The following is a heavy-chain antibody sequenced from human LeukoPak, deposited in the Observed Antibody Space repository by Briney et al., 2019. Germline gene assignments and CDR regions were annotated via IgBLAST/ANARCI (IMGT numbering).Heavy chain of an antibody. D-gene: IGHD6-13*01. CDR2: ISAYNGNT. CDR3: AREGGIAAAGGWFDP. J-gene: IGHJ5*02. Sequence: ASVKVSCKASGYTFTTYGISWVRQAPGQGLEWMGWISAYNGNTNYAQKLQDRVTMTTDTSTSTAYMELRSLRSDDTAVYYCAREGGIAAAGGWFDPWGQGTLVTVSS. CDR1: GYTFTTYG. V-gene: IGHV1-18*01.